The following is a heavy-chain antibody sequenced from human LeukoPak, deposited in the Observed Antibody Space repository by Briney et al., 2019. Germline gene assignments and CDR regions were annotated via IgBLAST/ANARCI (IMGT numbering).Heavy chain of an antibody. CDR2: ISYDGSNK. CDR1: GFTFSSYA. V-gene: IGHV3-30-3*01. Sequence: GGSLRLSCAASGFTFSSYAMHWVRQAPGKGLEWVAVISYDGSNKYYADSVKGRFTISRDNSKNTLYLQMNSLRAEDTAVYRCAKDFFYSFDIWGQGTEVTVSS. J-gene: IGHJ3*02. D-gene: IGHD2/OR15-2a*01. CDR3: AKDFFYSFDI.